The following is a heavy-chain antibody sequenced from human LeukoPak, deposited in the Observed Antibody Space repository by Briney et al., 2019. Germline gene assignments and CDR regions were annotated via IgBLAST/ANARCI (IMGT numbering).Heavy chain of an antibody. CDR2: IYYGGST. CDR1: AYSITYGHQ. Sequence: SETLSLTCTVSAYSITYGHQWGWIRQSPGRGREWIGHIYYGGSTSYNPSFKSRVTLSVDTTKNQFSLNLTSVTAADTAVYYCARLKSPSYGASNFDYWGQGTLVTVSS. J-gene: IGHJ4*02. CDR3: ARLKSPSYGASNFDY. D-gene: IGHD3-16*01. V-gene: IGHV4-38-2*02.